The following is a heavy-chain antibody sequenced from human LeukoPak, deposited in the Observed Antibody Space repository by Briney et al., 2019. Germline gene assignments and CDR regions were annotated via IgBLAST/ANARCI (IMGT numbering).Heavy chain of an antibody. CDR1: GFTFSSYS. J-gene: IGHJ3*02. Sequence: PGGSLRLSCAASGFTFSSYSMNWVRQAPGKGLEWVAKIKPDGSEKDHVDSVKGRFTISRDNAKNSLYLQLNSLRAEDTAVYYCARLMYKGISAAGPYAFDIWGQGTMVTVSS. CDR2: IKPDGSEK. V-gene: IGHV3-7*01. CDR3: ARLMYKGISAAGPYAFDI. D-gene: IGHD6-13*01.